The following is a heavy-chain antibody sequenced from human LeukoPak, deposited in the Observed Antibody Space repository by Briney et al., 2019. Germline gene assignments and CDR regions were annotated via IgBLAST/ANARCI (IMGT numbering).Heavy chain of an antibody. V-gene: IGHV1-46*01. CDR1: GYTFTGYY. D-gene: IGHD6-13*01. J-gene: IGHJ4*02. Sequence: ASVKVSRKASGYTFTGYYMHWVRQAPGQGLEWMGIINPSGGSTSYAQKFQGRVTMTRDTSTSTVYMELSSLRSEDTAVYYCARDQGQQLDPGDYWGQGTLVTVSS. CDR3: ARDQGQQLDPGDY. CDR2: INPSGGST.